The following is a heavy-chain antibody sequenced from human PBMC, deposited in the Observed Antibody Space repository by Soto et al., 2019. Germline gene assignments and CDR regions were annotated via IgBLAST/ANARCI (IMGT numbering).Heavy chain of an antibody. CDR3: ARQQWLVLNAFDI. Sequence: SETLSLTCTVSGGSISSYYWSWIRQPPGKGLEWIGYIYYSGSTNYNPSLKSRVTIPVDTSKNQFSLKLSSVTAADTAVYYCARQQWLVLNAFDIWGQGTMVT. CDR1: GGSISSYY. J-gene: IGHJ3*02. CDR2: IYYSGST. D-gene: IGHD6-19*01. V-gene: IGHV4-59*08.